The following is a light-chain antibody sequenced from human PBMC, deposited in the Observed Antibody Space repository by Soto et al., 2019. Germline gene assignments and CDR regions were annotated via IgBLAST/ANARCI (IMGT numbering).Light chain of an antibody. CDR3: QHYNSYSEA. CDR1: QRIMRS. CDR2: KAS. Sequence: DIQMTQSPSTLSASVGDRVTITCQASQRIMRSLAWYQQKPGKAPKLLIYKASTLKSGVPSRFSGSGSGTEFTLTISSLQPDDFATYYCQHYNSYSEAFGQGTKVDI. J-gene: IGKJ1*01. V-gene: IGKV1-5*03.